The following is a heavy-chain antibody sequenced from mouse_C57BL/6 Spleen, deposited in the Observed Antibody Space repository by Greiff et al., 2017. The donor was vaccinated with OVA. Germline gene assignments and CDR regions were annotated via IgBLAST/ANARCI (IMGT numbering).Heavy chain of an antibody. J-gene: IGHJ1*03. CDR2: IDPENGDT. D-gene: IGHD1-1*01. CDR3: TSGGYYGSSHWYFDV. V-gene: IGHV14-4*01. Sequence: VQLQQSGAELVRPGASVKLSCTASGFNIKDDYMHWVKQRPEQGLEWIGWIDPENGDTEYASKFQGKATITADTSSNTAYLQLSSLTSEDTAVYYCTSGGYYGSSHWYFDVWGTGTTVTVSS. CDR1: GFNIKDDY.